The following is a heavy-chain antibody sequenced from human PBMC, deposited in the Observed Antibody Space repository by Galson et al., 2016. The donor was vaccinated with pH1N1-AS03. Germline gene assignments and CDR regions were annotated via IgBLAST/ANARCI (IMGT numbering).Heavy chain of an antibody. J-gene: IGHJ4*02. CDR3: AREYGVRNNLDF. CDR1: GFTSGSPAFGGHT. CDR2: IRSTGTTI. D-gene: IGHD1/OR15-1a*01. Sequence: SLRLSCADSGFTSGSPAFGGHTMNWVRQAPGKGLEWISYIRSTGTTIYYADSVKGRFTTSRDNAKNSMYLQMNSLRVEDTAVYHCAREYGVRNNLDFWGQGTLVTVSS. V-gene: IGHV3-48*04.